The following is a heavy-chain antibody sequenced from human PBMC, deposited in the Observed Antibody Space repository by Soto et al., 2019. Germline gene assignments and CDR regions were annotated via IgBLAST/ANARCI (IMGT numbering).Heavy chain of an antibody. D-gene: IGHD5-18*01. CDR3: ARAGTHSNSPLDF. V-gene: IGHV3-11*01. Sequence: GGSLRLSCAASGFSINDHFMSWIRQAPGKGPEWISHISFRSSLEYYADSVKGRFTISRDSANNSVHLLMTNLRVDDTALYYCARAGTHSNSPLDFWGQGTLVTVSS. CDR2: ISFRSSLE. CDR1: GFSINDHF. J-gene: IGHJ4*02.